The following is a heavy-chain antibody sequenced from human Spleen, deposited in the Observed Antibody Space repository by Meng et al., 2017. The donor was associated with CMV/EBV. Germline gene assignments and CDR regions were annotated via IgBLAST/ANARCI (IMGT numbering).Heavy chain of an antibody. Sequence: SVKVSCKASGGTFSIYAISWVRQAPGQGLEWMGGIIPILGIANYAQKFQGRVTITADKSTSTAYMELSSLRSEDTAVYYCAIKSGLGILGWGYYFDYWGQGTLVTVSS. V-gene: IGHV1-69*10. D-gene: IGHD7-27*01. J-gene: IGHJ4*02. CDR1: GGTFSIYA. CDR2: IIPILGIA. CDR3: AIKSGLGILGWGYYFDY.